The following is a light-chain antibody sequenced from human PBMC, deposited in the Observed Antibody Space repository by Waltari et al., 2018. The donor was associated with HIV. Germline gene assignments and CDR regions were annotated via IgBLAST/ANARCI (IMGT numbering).Light chain of an antibody. V-gene: IGLV1-47*01. J-gene: IGLJ3*02. Sequence: QSVLTKPPSSSCTPGQWVTISSSGSRSTTGSNYVYWYQQPPGTAPKPPIYGSNQRASGGPGRFSGAKAGTSASLAISGLRSEDEADYDCAAWDDSLSAWVFGGGTKLTVL. CDR2: GSN. CDR3: AAWDDSLSAWV. CDR1: RSTTGSNY.